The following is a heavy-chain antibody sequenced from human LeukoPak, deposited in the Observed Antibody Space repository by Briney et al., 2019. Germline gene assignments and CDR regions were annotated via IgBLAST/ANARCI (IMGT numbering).Heavy chain of an antibody. J-gene: IGHJ6*02. CDR2: IIPIFGTA. CDR1: GGTFSSYA. D-gene: IGHD1-26*01. CDR3: ARVGGTNYYYYGMDV. Sequence: SVKVSCKASGGTFSSYAISWVRQAPGQGLEWMGGIIPIFGTANYAQKFQGRVTITADESTSAAYMELSSLRSEDTAVYYCARVGGTNYYYYGMDVWGQGTTVTVSS. V-gene: IGHV1-69*13.